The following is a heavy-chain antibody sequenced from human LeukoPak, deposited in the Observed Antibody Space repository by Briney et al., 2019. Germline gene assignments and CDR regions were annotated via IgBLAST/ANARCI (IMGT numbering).Heavy chain of an antibody. CDR1: GFNFNTYS. CDR2: ISRASESI. J-gene: IGHJ4*02. D-gene: IGHD1-7*01. V-gene: IGHV3-21*01. Sequence: PGGSLRLSCEASGFNFNTYSMAWVRQAPGKGLEWISIISRASESIFYADSVKGRFTISRDNAKNSLYLQMNSLRAEDTAVYYCARGWNSDYFDYWGQGTLVTVSS. CDR3: ARGWNSDYFDY.